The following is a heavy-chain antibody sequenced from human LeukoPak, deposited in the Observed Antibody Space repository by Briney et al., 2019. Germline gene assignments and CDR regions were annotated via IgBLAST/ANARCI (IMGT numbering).Heavy chain of an antibody. CDR3: ARDRGYDNAFDI. CDR2: INPNSGGT. J-gene: IGHJ3*02. D-gene: IGHD5-12*01. CDR1: RYTFTGYY. V-gene: IGHV1-2*02. Sequence: ASVKVSCTASRYTFTGYYMHWVRQAPGQGLEWMGWINPNSGGTNYAQKFQGRVTMTRDTSISTAYMELSRLRFDDTAVYYCARDRGYDNAFDIWGQGTMVTVSS.